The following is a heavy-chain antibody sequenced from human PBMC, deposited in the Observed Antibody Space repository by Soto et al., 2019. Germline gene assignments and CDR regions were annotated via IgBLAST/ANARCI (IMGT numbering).Heavy chain of an antibody. V-gene: IGHV1-69*13. CDR1: GGTFSSYP. Sequence: SAKVSCTASGGTFSSYPISWVRQAPGQGLEWMGGIIPIFGTANYAQKFKGRVTITADESTRTAYMELSSLRSEETAVYYCARVGMGLRFLEWFFEEGMDVWGEGTTVTVSS. CDR3: ARVGMGLRFLEWFFEEGMDV. J-gene: IGHJ6*04. D-gene: IGHD3-3*01. CDR2: IIPIFGTA.